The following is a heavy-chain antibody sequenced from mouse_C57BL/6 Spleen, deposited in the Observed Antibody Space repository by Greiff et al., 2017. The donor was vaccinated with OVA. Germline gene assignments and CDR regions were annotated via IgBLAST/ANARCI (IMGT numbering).Heavy chain of an antibody. D-gene: IGHD1-1*01. CDR3: ASDDYGSFFDY. CDR2: ISYDGSN. CDR1: GYSITSGYY. J-gene: IGHJ2*01. Sequence: EVKVEESGPGLVKPSQSLTLTCSVTGYSITSGYYWNWIRQFPGNKLEWMGYISYDGSNNYNPSFKNRITITRDTSKNHVFLKLNTVTTEDTATYYCASDDYGSFFDYWGQGATLTVSS. V-gene: IGHV3-6*01.